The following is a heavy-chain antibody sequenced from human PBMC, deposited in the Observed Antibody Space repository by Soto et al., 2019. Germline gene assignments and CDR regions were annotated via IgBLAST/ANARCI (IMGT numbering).Heavy chain of an antibody. CDR2: FDPEDGEK. V-gene: IGHV1-24*01. CDR1: GYTLTELS. Sequence: QVQLVQSGAEVKKPGASVKVSCKVSGYTLTELSMHWVRQAPGKGLEWMGGFDPEDGEKVYAQKFQGRVTMTEDTSTDTAYMDLSSLRSDDTAVYYCAAVTTEVTPTFDFWGQGTLVTVPS. D-gene: IGHD2-21*02. CDR3: AAVTTEVTPTFDF. J-gene: IGHJ4*02.